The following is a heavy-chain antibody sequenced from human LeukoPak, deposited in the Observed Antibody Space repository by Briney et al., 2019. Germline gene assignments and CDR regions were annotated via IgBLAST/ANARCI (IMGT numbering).Heavy chain of an antibody. CDR1: GFTFSSYA. CDR2: ISGSGGST. J-gene: IGHJ4*02. Sequence: PGGSLRLSCAASGFTFSSYAMSWLRQAPGKGLEWVSDISGSGGSTYYADSVKGRCTISRDNSRDSLYLQMNSLRAEDTAVYYCAKGYYDYGWGSYYFDYWGQGTLVTVSS. CDR3: AKGYYDYGWGSYYFDY. D-gene: IGHD3-16*01. V-gene: IGHV3-23*01.